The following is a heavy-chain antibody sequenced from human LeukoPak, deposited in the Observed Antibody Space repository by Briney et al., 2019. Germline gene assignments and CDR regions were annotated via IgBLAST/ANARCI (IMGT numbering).Heavy chain of an antibody. CDR2: IKHTGST. V-gene: IGHV4-34*01. CDR3: ATDYGGNRGAD. CDR1: GGSSSVYY. J-gene: IGHJ4*02. Sequence: PSETLSLTCAVYGGSSSVYYWSWIRQPPGKGLEWIGEIKHTGSTNYNPSLMSRVTISGDTSKSQFSLRLTSVTAADTAVYYCATDYGGNRGADWGQGTLVTVSS. D-gene: IGHD4-23*01.